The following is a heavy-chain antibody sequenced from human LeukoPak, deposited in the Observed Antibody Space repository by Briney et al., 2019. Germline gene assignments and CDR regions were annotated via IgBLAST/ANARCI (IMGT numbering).Heavy chain of an antibody. CDR3: AKDRAVTGTYYFDY. CDR1: GFTFSSYG. Sequence: PGGSLRLSCAASGFTFSSYGMHWVRQAPGKGLEWVSAISGTGGSTYYADSVKGRFTISRDNSKNMLYLQMNSLRAEDTAVYYCAKDRAVTGTYYFDYWGQGTLVTVSS. V-gene: IGHV3-23*01. CDR2: ISGTGGST. J-gene: IGHJ4*02. D-gene: IGHD6-13*01.